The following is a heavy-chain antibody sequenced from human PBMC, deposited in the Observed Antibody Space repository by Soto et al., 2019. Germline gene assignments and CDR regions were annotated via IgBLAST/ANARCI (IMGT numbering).Heavy chain of an antibody. CDR3: ARRFIQDNGGNDDSFDI. D-gene: IGHD2-15*01. CDR1: GGTFRNYA. V-gene: IGHV1-69*01. CDR2: VIPIFGTT. J-gene: IGHJ3*02. Sequence: QVQLVQSGAEVKKPGSSVKVSCKASGGTFRNYAFSWVRQAPGQGLESMGEVIPIFGTTPYAQKSQGRVTITADESTNTAYMELSSLRSEDTAVYYCARRFIQDNGGNDDSFDIWGQGTMVTVSS.